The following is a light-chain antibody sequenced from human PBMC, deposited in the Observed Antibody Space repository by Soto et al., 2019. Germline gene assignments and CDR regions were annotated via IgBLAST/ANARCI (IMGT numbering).Light chain of an antibody. CDR2: GAS. V-gene: IGKV3-20*01. J-gene: IGKJ3*01. CDR1: QSVSSSY. CDR3: QQYGSSRFT. Sequence: EIVLTQSPGTLSLSPGERATLSCRASQSVSSSYLAWYQQKPGQAPRLLIHGASTRAPGFPARFSGSGSGADFTLTISRLEPEDFAVYYCQQYGSSRFTFGPGTKVDIK.